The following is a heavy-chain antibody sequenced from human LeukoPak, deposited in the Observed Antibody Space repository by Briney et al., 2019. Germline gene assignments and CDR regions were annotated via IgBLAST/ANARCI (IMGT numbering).Heavy chain of an antibody. J-gene: IGHJ4*02. CDR3: ARDVAYGDYFDY. CDR1: GFTFSSYE. CDR2: INGRGTTI. D-gene: IGHD4-17*01. V-gene: IGHV3-48*03. Sequence: SGGSLRLSCAASGFTFSSYEINWVRQALGKGLEWVSYINGRGTTIYYADSVKGRFTISRDNAKNSLYLQMNSLRAEDTAVYYCARDVAYGDYFDYWGQGTLVTVSS.